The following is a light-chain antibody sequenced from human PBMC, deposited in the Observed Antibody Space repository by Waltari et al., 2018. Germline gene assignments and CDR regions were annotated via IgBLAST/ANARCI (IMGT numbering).Light chain of an antibody. CDR1: NSDVGGYNY. V-gene: IGLV2-14*03. CDR3: SSYTTSSTLS. J-gene: IGLJ2*01. Sequence: QSALTQPASVSGPPGQSITLSCTGTNSDVGGYNYVSWYQQHPGKAPKLIIYDVSNRPSGVSNRFAGSKSGNTASLTISGLQTEDEADYYCSSYTTSSTLSFGGGTKLTVL. CDR2: DVS.